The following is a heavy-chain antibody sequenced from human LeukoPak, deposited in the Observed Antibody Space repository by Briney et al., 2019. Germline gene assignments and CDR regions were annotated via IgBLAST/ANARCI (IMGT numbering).Heavy chain of an antibody. D-gene: IGHD5-12*01. V-gene: IGHV3-11*01. CDR1: GFTFSDHY. J-gene: IGHJ4*02. Sequence: GGSLRLSCAASGFTFSDHYMIWIRQAPGKGLEWVSYISNSGSRKSYAESVKGRFTISRDDAKKSVYLQMSSLRVEDTAVYYCAREYSGLDYWGQGTLVNVSS. CDR3: AREYSGLDY. CDR2: ISNSGSRK.